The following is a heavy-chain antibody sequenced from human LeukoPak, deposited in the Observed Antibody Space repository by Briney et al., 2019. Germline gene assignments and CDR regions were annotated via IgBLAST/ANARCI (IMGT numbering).Heavy chain of an antibody. D-gene: IGHD5-18*01. Sequence: GSPRLSCAASGFTVSRNYMSWVRQAPGKGLEWVSVIYIDGNTFFADSVEGRFTIFRDNSRNTLDLQMNSLRAEDTAVYYCAGYSHGCPYWGQGALVSASS. J-gene: IGHJ4*02. V-gene: IGHV3-66*01. CDR1: GFTVSRNY. CDR2: IYIDGNT. CDR3: AGYSHGCPY.